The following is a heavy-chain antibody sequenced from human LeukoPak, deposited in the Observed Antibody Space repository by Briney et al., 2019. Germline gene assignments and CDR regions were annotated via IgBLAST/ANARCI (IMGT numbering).Heavy chain of an antibody. CDR2: ISGSDSST. V-gene: IGHV3-23*01. D-gene: IGHD2-8*01. Sequence: GGSLRLSCAASGFTFSSSAMSWVRQAPGKGLEWVSTISGSDSSTYYADSVKGRFTISRDNSKNTLYLQMNSLRADDTAVYYCAKDRCNNGIGCYYYYMDLWGKGTTVTISS. CDR1: GFTFSSSA. CDR3: AKDRCNNGIGCYYYYMDL. J-gene: IGHJ6*03.